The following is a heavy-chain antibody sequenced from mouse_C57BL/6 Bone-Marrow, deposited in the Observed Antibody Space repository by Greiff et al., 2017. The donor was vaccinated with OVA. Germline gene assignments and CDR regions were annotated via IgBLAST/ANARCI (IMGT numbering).Heavy chain of an antibody. D-gene: IGHD1-1*01. Sequence: EVKLVESGGGLVQPGGSLKLSCAASGFTFSDYYMYWVRQTPEKRLEWVAYISNGGGSTYYPDTVKGRFTISRDNAKNTLYLQMSRLKSEDTAMYYCARRTVVAGNWYFDVWGTGTTVTVSS. J-gene: IGHJ1*03. CDR1: GFTFSDYY. CDR2: ISNGGGST. CDR3: ARRTVVAGNWYFDV. V-gene: IGHV5-12*01.